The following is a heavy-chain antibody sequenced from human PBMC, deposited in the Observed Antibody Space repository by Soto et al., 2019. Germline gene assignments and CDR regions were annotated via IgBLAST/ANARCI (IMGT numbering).Heavy chain of an antibody. V-gene: IGHV1-18*01. J-gene: IGHJ4*02. D-gene: IGHD3-22*01. CDR3: ARRLPYYYDSSGYYYGEFDY. CDR1: GYTFTSYG. Sequence: GASVKVSCKASGYTFTSYGISWVRQAPGQGLEWMGWISAYNGNTNYAQKLQGRVTMTTDTSTSTAYMELRSLRSDDTAVYYCARRLPYYYDSSGYYYGEFDYWGQGTLVTVSS. CDR2: ISAYNGNT.